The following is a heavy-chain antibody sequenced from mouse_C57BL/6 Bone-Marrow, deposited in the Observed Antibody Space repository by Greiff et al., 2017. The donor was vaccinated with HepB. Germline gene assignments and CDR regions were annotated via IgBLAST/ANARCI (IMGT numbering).Heavy chain of an antibody. CDR2: IRSKSSNYAT. CDR1: GFTFNTYA. CDR3: VRDNYGSFYWYFDV. J-gene: IGHJ1*03. D-gene: IGHD1-1*01. V-gene: IGHV10-3*01. Sequence: EVQLQESGGGLVQPKGSLKLSCAASGFTFNTYAMHWVRQAPGKGLEWVARIRSKSSNYATYYADSVKDRFTISRDDSQSMLYLQMNNLKTEDTAMYYCVRDNYGSFYWYFDVWGTGTTVTVSS.